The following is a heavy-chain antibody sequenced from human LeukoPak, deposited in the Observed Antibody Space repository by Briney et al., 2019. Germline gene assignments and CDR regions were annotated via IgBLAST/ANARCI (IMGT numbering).Heavy chain of an antibody. D-gene: IGHD3-9*01. V-gene: IGHV3-23*01. Sequence: GGSLRLSCTASGFTFSGYAMSWVRQAPGKGLEWVSTIIGSGDSTYYADSVKGRFTISRDNSKNTLYLHMTSLRAEDTAVYYCARDSLRYFDWLLKRGQRYNWFDPWGQGTLVTVSS. CDR1: GFTFSGYA. CDR2: IIGSGDST. J-gene: IGHJ5*02. CDR3: ARDSLRYFDWLLKRGQRYNWFDP.